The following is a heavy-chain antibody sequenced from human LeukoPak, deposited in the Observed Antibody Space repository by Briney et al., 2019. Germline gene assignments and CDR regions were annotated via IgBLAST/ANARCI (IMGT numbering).Heavy chain of an antibody. CDR1: GFTFSSYA. CDR3: AREAVAGFDY. V-gene: IGHV3-74*01. CDR2: INSDGSST. D-gene: IGHD6-19*01. Sequence: PGGSLRLSCTASGFTFSSYAMSWVRQAPGKGLVWVSRINSDGSSTSYADSVKGRFTISRDNAKNTLYLQMNSLRAEDTAVYYCAREAVAGFDYWGQGTLVTVSS. J-gene: IGHJ4*02.